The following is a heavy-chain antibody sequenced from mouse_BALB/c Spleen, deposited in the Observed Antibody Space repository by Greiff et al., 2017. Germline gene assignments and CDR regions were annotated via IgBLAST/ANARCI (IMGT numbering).Heavy chain of an antibody. CDR2: IYPGDGDT. Sequence: QVQLQQSGAELARPGASVKLSCKASGYTFTSYWMQWVKQRPGQGLEWIGAIYPGDGDTRYTQKFKGKATLTADKSSSTAYMQLSSLASEDSAVYYCAVDYAHYAMDYWGQGTSVTVSS. CDR1: GYTFTSYW. J-gene: IGHJ4*01. CDR3: AVDYAHYAMDY. D-gene: IGHD2-4*01. V-gene: IGHV1-87*01.